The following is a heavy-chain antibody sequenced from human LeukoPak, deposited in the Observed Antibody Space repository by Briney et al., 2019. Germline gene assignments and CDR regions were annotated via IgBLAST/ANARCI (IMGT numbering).Heavy chain of an antibody. CDR2: ISGSGGST. CDR3: AKDSYYYDSSGLRHAMDY. CDR1: GFTFSSYG. J-gene: IGHJ4*02. V-gene: IGHV3-23*01. D-gene: IGHD3-22*01. Sequence: GRSLRLSCAASGFTFSSYGMHWVRQAPGKGLEWVSAISGSGGSTYYADSVKGRFTISRDNSKNTLYLQMNSLRAEDTAVYYCAKDSYYYDSSGLRHAMDYWGQGTLVTVSS.